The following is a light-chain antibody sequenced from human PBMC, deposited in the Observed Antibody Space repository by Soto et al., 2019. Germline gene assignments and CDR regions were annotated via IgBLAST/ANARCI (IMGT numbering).Light chain of an antibody. CDR3: SSYTSSSTPRV. Sequence: QSVLTQPASMSGSPGQSITISCAGTSGDVGGYNYVSWYQQHPGKAPKLMIYDVSNRPSGVSNRFSGSKSGNTASLTISGLQPKDEADYYCSSYTSSSTPRVFGGGTKVTVL. CDR1: SGDVGGYNY. J-gene: IGLJ2*01. CDR2: DVS. V-gene: IGLV2-14*01.